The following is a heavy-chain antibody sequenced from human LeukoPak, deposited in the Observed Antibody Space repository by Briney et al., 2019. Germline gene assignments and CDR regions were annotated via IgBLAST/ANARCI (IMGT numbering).Heavy chain of an antibody. CDR3: AKASSGSYANFDY. J-gene: IGHJ4*02. D-gene: IGHD3-10*01. CDR1: GFTFSSYA. CDR2: ISGSGGST. V-gene: IGHV3-23*01. Sequence: GGSLRLSCVASGFTFSSYAVHWVRQAPGKGLEWVSAISGSGGSTYYADSVKGRFTISRDNSKNTLYLQMNSLRAEDTAVYYCAKASSGSYANFDYWGQGTLVTVSS.